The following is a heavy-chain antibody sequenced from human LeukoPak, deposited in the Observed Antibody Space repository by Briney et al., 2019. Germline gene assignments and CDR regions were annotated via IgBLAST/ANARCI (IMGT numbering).Heavy chain of an antibody. CDR2: IKQDGSEK. D-gene: IGHD3-22*01. V-gene: IGHV3-7*03. J-gene: IGHJ4*02. CDR1: GFTFSSYW. Sequence: GGSLRLSCAASGFTFSSYWMSWVRQAPGKGLEWVANIKQDGSEKYYVDSVKGRFTISRDNAKNSLYLQMNSLRAEDTAVYYCAKPNYYDSSGYFDYWGQGTLVTVSS. CDR3: AKPNYYDSSGYFDY.